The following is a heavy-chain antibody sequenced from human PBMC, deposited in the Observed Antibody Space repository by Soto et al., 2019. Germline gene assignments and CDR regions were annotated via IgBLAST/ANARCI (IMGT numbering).Heavy chain of an antibody. CDR1: VFTFSTYG. J-gene: IGHJ4*02. D-gene: IGHD3-10*01. V-gene: IGHV3-33*01. CDR2: IWYDGSNQ. Sequence: PGGSLRLSCAPSVFTFSTYGMHWVRQAPGKGLEWVAVIWYDGSNQYYADSVKGRFTISRDNSKNVLYLQMNSLRAEDTAVYYCARDLGAFNYGSAYFDYWGQGTPVTV. CDR3: ARDLGAFNYGSAYFDY.